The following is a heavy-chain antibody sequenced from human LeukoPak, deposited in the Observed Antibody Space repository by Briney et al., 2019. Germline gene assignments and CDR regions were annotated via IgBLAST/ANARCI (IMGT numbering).Heavy chain of an antibody. J-gene: IGHJ4*02. CDR1: GYTFSDYY. Sequence: GGSLRLSCAASGYTFSDYYMSWIRKAPGKGLEWVSYISSSGSTIYYADSVKGRYTISRDNAKNSLYLQMNSRRAEDTAVYYCARLGGSYYTDYWGQGTLVTASS. CDR2: ISSSGSTI. CDR3: ARLGGSYYTDY. D-gene: IGHD1-26*01. V-gene: IGHV3-11*01.